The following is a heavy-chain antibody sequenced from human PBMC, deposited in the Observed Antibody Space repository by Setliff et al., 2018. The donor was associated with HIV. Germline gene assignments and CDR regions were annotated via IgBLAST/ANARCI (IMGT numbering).Heavy chain of an antibody. J-gene: IGHJ4*02. V-gene: IGHV1-8*03. D-gene: IGHD4-17*01. CDR3: ARGAQDYEDYYFDY. CDR2: MNPNSGNT. CDR1: GYTFTNYD. Sequence: GASVKVSCKASGYTFTNYDINWVRQATGQGLEWMGWMNPNSGNTGYAQKFQGRVTFTRNTSKGTAYMELSSLRSYDTALYYCARGAQDYEDYYFDYWGKGTLVTVSS.